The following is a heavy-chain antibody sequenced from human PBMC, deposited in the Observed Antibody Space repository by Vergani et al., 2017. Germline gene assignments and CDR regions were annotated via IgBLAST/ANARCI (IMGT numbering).Heavy chain of an antibody. CDR2: IYYSGST. Sequence: QVQLQESGPGLVKPSETLSLTCTVSGGSVSSGSYYWSWIRQPPGKGLEWIGYIYYSGSTNYNPSLKSRVTISVDTSKNQFSLKLSSVTAADTAVYYCARVWATTTVVTPCGNYYYYGMDFWGQGTTVTVSS. V-gene: IGHV4-61*01. D-gene: IGHD4-23*01. J-gene: IGHJ6*02. CDR1: GGSVSSGSYY. CDR3: ARVWATTTVVTPCGNYYYYGMDF.